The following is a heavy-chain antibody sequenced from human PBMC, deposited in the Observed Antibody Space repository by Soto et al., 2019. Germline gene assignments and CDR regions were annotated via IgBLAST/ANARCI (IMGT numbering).Heavy chain of an antibody. J-gene: IGHJ3*02. CDR1: GSSLGAFH. V-gene: IGHV4-34*12. Sequence: PSETLSRTCAICGSSLGAFHWTWLRQPPGKGLEWIGELIHGGSTTYNPSLKSRVTFSLDTSKSQFSLHLLSVTAADTAVYYCARSPLTYDYVRQTWSEVGDSFDIWGRGTLVTVSS. CDR2: LIHGGST. D-gene: IGHD3-16*01. CDR3: ARSPLTYDYVRQTWSEVGDSFDI.